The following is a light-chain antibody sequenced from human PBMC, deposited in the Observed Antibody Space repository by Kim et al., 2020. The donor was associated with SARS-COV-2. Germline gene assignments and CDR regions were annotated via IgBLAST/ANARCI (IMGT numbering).Light chain of an antibody. V-gene: IGLV3-1*01. Sequence: VTPGQTASITCSGDKLGDKHVSWYQQKPGQSPMVVIYQDNKRPSGIPERFSGSNSGNTATMTISGTQTLDEADYYCQAWDTTTVTFGGGTQLTVL. CDR1: KLGDKH. J-gene: IGLJ2*01. CDR3: QAWDTTTVT. CDR2: QDN.